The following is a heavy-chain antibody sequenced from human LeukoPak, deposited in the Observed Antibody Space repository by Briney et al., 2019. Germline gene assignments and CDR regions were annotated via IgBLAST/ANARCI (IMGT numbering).Heavy chain of an antibody. CDR3: AREVGGCTNGVCYTPFSYYYYYGMDV. D-gene: IGHD2-8*01. V-gene: IGHV1-18*01. CDR1: GYTFTSYG. J-gene: IGHJ6*02. CDR2: ISAYNGNT. Sequence: GASVKVSCKASGYTFTSYGTSWVRQAPGQGLEWMGWISAYNGNTNYAQKLQGRVTMTTDTSTSTAYMELRSLRSDDTAVYYCAREVGGCTNGVCYTPFSYYYYYGMDVWGQGTTVTVSS.